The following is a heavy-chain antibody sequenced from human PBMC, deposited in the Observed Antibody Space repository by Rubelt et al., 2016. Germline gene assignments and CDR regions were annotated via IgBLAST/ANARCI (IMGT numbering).Heavy chain of an antibody. J-gene: IGHJ4*02. D-gene: IGHD1-26*01. CDR2: IIPILGIA. CDR3: ARDSGSPRGGGHDY. Sequence: SWVRQAPGQGLEWMGRIIPILGIANYAQKFQGRVTMTTDTSTSTAYMELRSLRSDDTAVYYCARDSGSPRGGGHDYWGQGTLVTVSS. V-gene: IGHV1-69*04.